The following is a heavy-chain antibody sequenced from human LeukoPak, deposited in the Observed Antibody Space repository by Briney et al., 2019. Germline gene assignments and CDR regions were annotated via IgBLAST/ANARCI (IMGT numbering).Heavy chain of an antibody. Sequence: PGGSLRLSCAASGFTFSNYNMNWVRQAPGKGLEWLSYISSTSNPIYYADSVKGRFTISRDIAKNTLYLQMNSLRAEDTGVYYCAKDHYWSIDYWGRGTLVTVSS. CDR1: GFTFSNYN. V-gene: IGHV3-48*04. CDR3: AKDHYWSIDY. D-gene: IGHD3-3*01. CDR2: ISSTSNPI. J-gene: IGHJ4*02.